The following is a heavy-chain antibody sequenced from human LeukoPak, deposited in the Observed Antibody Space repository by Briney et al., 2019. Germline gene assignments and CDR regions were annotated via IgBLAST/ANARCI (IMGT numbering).Heavy chain of an antibody. CDR2: INHSGST. Sequence: KPSETLSLTCAVCGGSFSGYYWSWIRQPPGKGLEWIGEINHSGSTSYNPSLKSRVTISINTSKNQFSLKLSSVTAADTAVFYCARRVWFGESSHWSFDLWGRGTLVTVSS. CDR1: GGSFSGYY. J-gene: IGHJ2*01. V-gene: IGHV4-34*01. CDR3: ARRVWFGESSHWSFDL. D-gene: IGHD3-10*01.